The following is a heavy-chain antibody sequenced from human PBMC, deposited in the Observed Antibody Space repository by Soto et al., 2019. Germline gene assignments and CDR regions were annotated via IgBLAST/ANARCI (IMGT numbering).Heavy chain of an antibody. CDR1: GYTFTGYY. Sequence: ASVKVSCKASGYTFTGYYMNWLRQSPGQGLEWLGWINPHNGVTNYAQKFQGRVTMTRDTSISTAYMDLSRLRSDDTAVYYCARGALAVANWFDPWGQGTQVTVSS. D-gene: IGHD6-19*01. CDR2: INPHNGVT. V-gene: IGHV1-2*02. CDR3: ARGALAVANWFDP. J-gene: IGHJ5*02.